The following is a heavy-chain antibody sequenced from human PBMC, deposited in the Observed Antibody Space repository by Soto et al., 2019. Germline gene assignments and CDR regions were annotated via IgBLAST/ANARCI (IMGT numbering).Heavy chain of an antibody. V-gene: IGHV3-20*04. CDR3: ARGSSYYYDSSGYPDPFDY. CDR2: INWNGGST. CDR1: GFTFDDYG. Sequence: PGGSLRLSCAASGFTFDDYGMSWVRQAPGKGLEWVSGINWNGGSTGYADSVKGRFTISRDNAKNSLYLQMNSLRAEDTALYYCARGSSYYYDSSGYPDPFDYWGQGTLVTVSS. D-gene: IGHD3-22*01. J-gene: IGHJ4*02.